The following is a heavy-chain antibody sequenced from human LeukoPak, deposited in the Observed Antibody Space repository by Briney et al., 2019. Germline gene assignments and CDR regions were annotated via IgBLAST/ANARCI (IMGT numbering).Heavy chain of an antibody. J-gene: IGHJ4*02. D-gene: IGHD3-22*01. Sequence: GASVKVSCKAPGYTFTSYYMHWVRQAPGQGLEWMGIINPSGGSTSYAQKFQGRVTMTRDTSTSTVYMELSSLRSEDTAVYYCARSDSSGYYFEPVDYWGQGTLVTVSS. V-gene: IGHV1-46*01. CDR3: ARSDSSGYYFEPVDY. CDR1: GYTFTSYY. CDR2: INPSGGST.